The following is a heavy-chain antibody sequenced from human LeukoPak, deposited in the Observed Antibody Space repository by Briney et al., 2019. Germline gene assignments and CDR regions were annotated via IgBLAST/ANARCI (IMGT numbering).Heavy chain of an antibody. CDR2: ICGNNGNT. CDR3: AKQTGGSCYSGFDS. D-gene: IGHD2-15*01. J-gene: IGHJ4*02. Sequence: PGGSLRLSCAASGFTFSSYAMSWVRHAPGNGLEWVSDICGNNGNTYYADSVKGRFTISRDNSKNTLYLQMNSLRAEDTAVYYCAKQTGGSCYSGFDSWGQGNLVTVST. CDR1: GFTFSSYA. V-gene: IGHV3-23*01.